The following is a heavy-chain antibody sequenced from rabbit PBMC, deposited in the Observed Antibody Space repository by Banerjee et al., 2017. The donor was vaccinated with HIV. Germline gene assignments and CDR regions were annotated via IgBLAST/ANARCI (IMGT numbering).Heavy chain of an antibody. CDR3: ARAADSWFMSDRYFNL. J-gene: IGHJ4*01. V-gene: IGHV1S45*01. Sequence: QEQLEESGGDLVKPGASLTLTCTASGFSFSSGYDMCWVRQAPGKGLEWIACIYTGDGNTYYASWAKGRFTISKTSSTVDLKMTSLTAADTATYFCARAADSWFMSDRYFNLWGQGTLVTVS. CDR2: IYTGDGNT. D-gene: IGHD4-2*01. CDR1: GFSFSSGYD.